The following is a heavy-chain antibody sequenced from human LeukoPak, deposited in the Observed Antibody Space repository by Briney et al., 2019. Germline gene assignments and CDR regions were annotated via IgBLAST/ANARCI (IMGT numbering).Heavy chain of an antibody. CDR1: GGSISSSRYY. D-gene: IGHD3-10*01. CDR3: ARHVLWFGELSHLDY. J-gene: IGHJ4*02. V-gene: IGHV4-39*01. Sequence: SETLSLTCTVSGGSISSSRYYWGWIRQPPGKGLGWIGSIYYSGSTYYNPSLKSRVTISVDTSKNQFSLKLSSVTAADTAVYYCARHVLWFGELSHLDYWGQGTLVTVSS. CDR2: IYYSGST.